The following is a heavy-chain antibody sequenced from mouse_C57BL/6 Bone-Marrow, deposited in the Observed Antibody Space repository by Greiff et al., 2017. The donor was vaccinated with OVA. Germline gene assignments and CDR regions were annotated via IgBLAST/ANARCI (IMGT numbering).Heavy chain of an antibody. Sequence: EVQLKESGGGLVKPGGSLKLSCAASGFTFSDYGMHWVRQAPEKGLEWVAYISSGSSTIYYADTVKGRFTISRDNAKNTLFLQMTSLRSEDTAMYYCARGPYSNGDWFAYWGQGTLVTVSA. V-gene: IGHV5-17*01. J-gene: IGHJ3*01. CDR3: ARGPYSNGDWFAY. D-gene: IGHD2-5*01. CDR1: GFTFSDYG. CDR2: ISSGSSTI.